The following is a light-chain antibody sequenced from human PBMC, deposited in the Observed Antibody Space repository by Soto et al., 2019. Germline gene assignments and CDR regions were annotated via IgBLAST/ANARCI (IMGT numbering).Light chain of an antibody. CDR2: DVN. CDR1: SSDVGAYNY. Sequence: QSVLTQPASVSGSPGQSITISCAGTSSDVGAYNYVSWYQHHPGKAPKLMIYDVNNRPSGDSNRFSGSKPGNTASLTISGLQAEDEADYYCSSWTSGATYVFGSGTKLTVL. J-gene: IGLJ1*01. V-gene: IGLV2-14*03. CDR3: SSWTSGATYV.